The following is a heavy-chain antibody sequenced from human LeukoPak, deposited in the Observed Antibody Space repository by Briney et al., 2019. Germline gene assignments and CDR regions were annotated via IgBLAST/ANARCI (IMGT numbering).Heavy chain of an antibody. J-gene: IGHJ4*02. V-gene: IGHV4-59*13. CDR2: IYYSGST. Sequence: SETLSLTCAVSGGSISSYYWNWIRQPPGKGLEWIGYIYYSGSTNYNPSLKSRVTISVDASKNQFSLKLSSVTAADTAVYYCASYDILTGLDYWGQGTLVTVSS. CDR1: GGSISSYY. D-gene: IGHD3-9*01. CDR3: ASYDILTGLDY.